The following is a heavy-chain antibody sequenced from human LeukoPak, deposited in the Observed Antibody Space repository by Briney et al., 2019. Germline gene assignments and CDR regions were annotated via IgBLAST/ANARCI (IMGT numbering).Heavy chain of an antibody. CDR1: TGSMNTFF. CDR2: VSGSGTA. J-gene: IGHJ4*02. CDR3: ARGNELTKTSGHYSFDY. V-gene: IGHV4-4*07. D-gene: IGHD1-1*01. Sequence: SETLSLTCTVSTGSMNTFFWTWVRQPAGKGLEWIGRVSGSGTAYHNPSLGSRVGISLDTSNNQLFLKVFSVTAADTAVYYCARGNELTKTSGHYSFDYWSQGVLVSVSS.